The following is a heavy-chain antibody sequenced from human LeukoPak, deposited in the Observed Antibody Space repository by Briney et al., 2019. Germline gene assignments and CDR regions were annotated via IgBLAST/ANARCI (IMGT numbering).Heavy chain of an antibody. Sequence: PGGSLRLSCAASGFTFSSYAMHWVRQAPGKGLEWVAVISYDGSNKYYADSVKGRFTISRYNSKNTLYLQMNSLRAEDTAVYYCASYTAMVTGGFDYWGQGTLVTVSS. CDR2: ISYDGSNK. D-gene: IGHD5-18*01. CDR1: GFTFSSYA. CDR3: ASYTAMVTGGFDY. J-gene: IGHJ4*02. V-gene: IGHV3-30*04.